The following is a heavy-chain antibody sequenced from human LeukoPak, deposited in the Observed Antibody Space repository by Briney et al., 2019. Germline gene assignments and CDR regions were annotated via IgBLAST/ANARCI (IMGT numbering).Heavy chain of an antibody. J-gene: IGHJ3*02. CDR1: GYTFTSYA. CDR3: VRETGQWLSPAAFDI. CDR2: INAGNGNT. V-gene: IGHV1-3*01. Sequence: ASVKVSCKASGYTFTSYAMHWVRQAPGQRLEWMGWINAGNGNTKYSQKFQGRVTITRDTSASTAYMELSSLRSDDTAVYYCVRETGQWLSPAAFDIWGQGTMVTVSS. D-gene: IGHD6-19*01.